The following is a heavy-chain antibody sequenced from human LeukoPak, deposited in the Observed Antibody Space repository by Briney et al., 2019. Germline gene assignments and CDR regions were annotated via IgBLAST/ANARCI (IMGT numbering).Heavy chain of an antibody. Sequence: ASVKVSCKASGYAFTSYYMHWVRQAPGQGLQWMGIINRSGGSTSYAQKFQGRVTMTRDTSTSTVYIELSSLRSEDTAVYYCARGLLVFRAVAAPFDYWGQGTLVTVSS. CDR3: ARGLLVFRAVAAPFDY. CDR1: GYAFTSYY. J-gene: IGHJ4*02. V-gene: IGHV1-46*01. D-gene: IGHD6-19*01. CDR2: INRSGGST.